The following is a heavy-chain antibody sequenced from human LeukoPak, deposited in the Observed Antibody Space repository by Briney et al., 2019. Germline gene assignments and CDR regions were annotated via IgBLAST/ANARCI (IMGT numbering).Heavy chain of an antibody. CDR3: AKHFGSSYGYYAY. J-gene: IGHJ4*02. V-gene: IGHV3-30*18. D-gene: IGHD5-18*01. CDR1: GFTFSSYG. CDR2: ISYDGSNK. Sequence: PGRSLRLSCAASGFTFSSYGMHWVRQAPGKGLEWVAVISYDGSNKYYADSVKGRFTISRDNSKNTLYLQMNSLRAEDTAVYYCAKHFGSSYGYYAYWGQGTLVTVSS.